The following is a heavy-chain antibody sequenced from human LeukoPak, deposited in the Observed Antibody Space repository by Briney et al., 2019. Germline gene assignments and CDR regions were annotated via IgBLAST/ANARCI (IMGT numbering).Heavy chain of an antibody. CDR2: INHSGST. D-gene: IGHD1-26*01. J-gene: IGHJ4*02. Sequence: PSETLSLTCAVSGYSISSGYYWGWIRQPPGKGLEWIGEINHSGSTNYNPSLKSRVTISVDTSKNQFSLKLSSVTAADTAVYYCVRGNEGSYYEATSFDYWGQGTLVTVSS. V-gene: IGHV4-38-2*01. CDR1: GYSISSGYY. CDR3: VRGNEGSYYEATSFDY.